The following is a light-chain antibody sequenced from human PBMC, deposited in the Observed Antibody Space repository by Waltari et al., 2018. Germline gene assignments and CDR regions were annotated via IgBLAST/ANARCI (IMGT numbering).Light chain of an antibody. CDR1: SSDVGGYNY. V-gene: IGLV2-14*01. CDR2: HVS. J-gene: IGLJ3*02. CDR3: ISYTTSNTWV. Sequence: QSALTQPASVSGSPGQSITISCTGSSSDVGGYNYVSWYQQHPGKAPKLMTYHVSERPSGVSNRFSGSKSGNTASLTISELQAEDEADYYCISYTTSNTWVFGGGTKLTVL.